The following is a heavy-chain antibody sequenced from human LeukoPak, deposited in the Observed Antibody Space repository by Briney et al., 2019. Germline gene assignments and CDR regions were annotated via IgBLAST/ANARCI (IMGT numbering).Heavy chain of an antibody. CDR2: ISYDGSNK. D-gene: IGHD1-26*01. CDR3: ARSGSYDGVYYYYGMDV. J-gene: IGHJ6*02. V-gene: IGHV3-30*04. CDR1: GLTFSSYA. Sequence: GGSLRLSCAASGLTFSSYAMHWVRQAPGKGLEWVAVISYDGSNKYYADSVKGRFTISRDNSKNTLYLQMNSLRAEDTAVYYCARSGSYDGVYYYYGMDVWGQGTTVTVSS.